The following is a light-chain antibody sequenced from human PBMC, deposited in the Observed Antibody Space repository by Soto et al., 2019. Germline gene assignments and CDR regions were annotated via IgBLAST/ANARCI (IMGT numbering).Light chain of an antibody. CDR2: GAT. CDR3: QQYDDWLRLT. V-gene: IGKV3D-15*01. CDR1: QSVSSY. Sequence: VLTQSPATLSLSPGERATLSCRASQSVSSYLAWYQQKPGQAPRLLIFGATYRATGIPARFSGSGSGTEFNLTISSLQSEDFAVYFCQQYDDWLRLTFGGGTKVDIK. J-gene: IGKJ4*01.